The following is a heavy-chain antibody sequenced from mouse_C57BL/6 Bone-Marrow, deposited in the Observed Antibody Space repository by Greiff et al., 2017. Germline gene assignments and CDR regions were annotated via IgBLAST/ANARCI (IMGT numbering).Heavy chain of an antibody. CDR3: TITGTIY. J-gene: IGHJ2*01. V-gene: IGHV1-15*01. CDR2: IDPETGGT. D-gene: IGHD4-1*01. Sequence: VHLVESGAELVRPGASVTLSCKASGYTFTDYEMHWVKQTPVHGLEWIGAIDPETGGTAYNQKFKGKAILTADKSSSTAYMELRSLTSEDSAVYYCTITGTIYGGQGTTLTVSS. CDR1: GYTFTDYE.